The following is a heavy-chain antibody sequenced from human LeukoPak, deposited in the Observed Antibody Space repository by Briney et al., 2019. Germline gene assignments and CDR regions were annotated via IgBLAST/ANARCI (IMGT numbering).Heavy chain of an antibody. J-gene: IGHJ4*02. D-gene: IGHD2-2*01. Sequence: SETLSLTCTVSGGSISSGGYYWSWIRQHPGKGLEWIGYIYYSGSTYYNPSLKSRVTISVDTSKNQFSLKLSSVTAADTAVYYCARDCSSTSCYAPGDYWGQGTLVTVSS. CDR1: GGSISSGGYY. CDR2: IYYSGST. V-gene: IGHV4-31*03. CDR3: ARDCSSTSCYAPGDY.